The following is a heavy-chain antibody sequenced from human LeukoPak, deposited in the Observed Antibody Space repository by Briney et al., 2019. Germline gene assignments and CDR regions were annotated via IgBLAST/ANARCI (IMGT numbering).Heavy chain of an antibody. D-gene: IGHD3-9*01. CDR2: IYYSRSN. V-gene: IGHV4-59*01. J-gene: IGHJ4*02. CDR3: ARVRYYDILTGYYGDGYFDY. Sequence: KTSETLSLTCTVSGGSISSYYWSWIRQPPGKGLEWIGYIYYSRSNNYNPSLKSRVTISVDTSKNQFSLKLSSVTAADTAVNYCARVRYYDILTGYYGDGYFDYWGQGTLVTVSS. CDR1: GGSISSYY.